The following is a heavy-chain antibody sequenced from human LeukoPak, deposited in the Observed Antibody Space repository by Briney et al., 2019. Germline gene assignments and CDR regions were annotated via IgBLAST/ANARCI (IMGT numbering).Heavy chain of an antibody. CDR3: AARGYAYGSFST. V-gene: IGHV1-58*01. CDR1: GFTFTSSA. D-gene: IGHD5-18*01. J-gene: IGHJ5*02. CDR2: IVVGSGNT. Sequence: ASVKVSCKASGFTFTSSAVQWVRQARGQRLEWIGWIVVGSGNTKYAQKFHERVTLTRDMSTSTAYMELSSLRSEDTAVYYCAARGYAYGSFSTWRQGTLVTVSS.